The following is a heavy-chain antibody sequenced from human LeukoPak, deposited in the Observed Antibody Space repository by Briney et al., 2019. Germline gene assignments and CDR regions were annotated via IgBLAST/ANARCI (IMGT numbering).Heavy chain of an antibody. D-gene: IGHD6-13*01. CDR2: IHHSGIT. Sequence: SETLSLTCTASGYSISSGFYWGWIRQSPGKGLEWIASIHHSGITYYNPSLTSRVTISLDTSKNQFSLKLTSVTAADTAVYYCARAYSSSWYFNWFDPWGQGTLVTVSS. CDR3: ARAYSSSWYFNWFDP. J-gene: IGHJ5*02. CDR1: GYSISSGFY. V-gene: IGHV4-38-2*02.